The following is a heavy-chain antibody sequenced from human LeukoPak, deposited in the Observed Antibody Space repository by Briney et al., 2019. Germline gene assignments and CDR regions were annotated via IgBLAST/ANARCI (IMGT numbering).Heavy chain of an antibody. Sequence: SETLSLTCTVSGGSISSYYWSWIRQPPGKGLEWIGYIYYSGSTNYNPSLKSRVTISVDTSKNQFSLKLSSVTAADTAVYYCARRGTLWFGGYNWFDPWGQGTLVTVSS. CDR2: IYYSGST. J-gene: IGHJ5*02. D-gene: IGHD3-10*01. V-gene: IGHV4-59*12. CDR3: ARRGTLWFGGYNWFDP. CDR1: GGSISSYY.